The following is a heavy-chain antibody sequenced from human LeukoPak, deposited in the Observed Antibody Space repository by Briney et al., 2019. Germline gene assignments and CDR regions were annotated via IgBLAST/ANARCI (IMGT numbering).Heavy chain of an antibody. D-gene: IGHD1-1*01. V-gene: IGHV3-30*18. CDR3: AKADNGGISYYYYMDV. J-gene: IGHJ6*03. CDR2: ISYDGSNK. Sequence: VGSLRLSCAASGFTVSSYGMHWVRQAPGKGLEWVAVISYDGSNKYYADSVKGRFTISRDNSKNTLYLQMNSLRAEDTAVYYCAKADNGGISYYYYMDVWGKGTTVTVSS. CDR1: GFTVSSYG.